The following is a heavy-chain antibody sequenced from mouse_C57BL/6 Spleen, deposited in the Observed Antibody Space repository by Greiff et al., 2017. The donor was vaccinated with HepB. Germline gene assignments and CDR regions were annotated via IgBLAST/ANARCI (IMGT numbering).Heavy chain of an antibody. CDR1: GFTFSSYG. Sequence: EVNVVESGGDLVKPGGSLKLSCAASGFTFSSYGMSWVRQTPDKRLEWVATISSGGSYTDYPDSVKGRFTISRDNAKNTLYLQMSSLKSEDTAMYYCARLLTGPYAMDYWGQGTSVTVSS. CDR2: ISSGGSYT. CDR3: ARLLTGPYAMDY. V-gene: IGHV5-6*01. J-gene: IGHJ4*01. D-gene: IGHD4-1*01.